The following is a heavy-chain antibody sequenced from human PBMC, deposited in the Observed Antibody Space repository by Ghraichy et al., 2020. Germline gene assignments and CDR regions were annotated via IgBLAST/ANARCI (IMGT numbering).Heavy chain of an antibody. Sequence: GGSLRLSCAASGFTFSNAWMSWVRQAPGKGLEWVGHIKSKTDGGTTDYAAPVKGRFTISRDDSKNTLYLQMNSLKTEDTAVYYCTTDLSYSDDAFDIWGQGTMVTVSS. V-gene: IGHV3-15*01. CDR2: IKSKTDGGTT. D-gene: IGHD2-15*01. CDR3: TTDLSYSDDAFDI. CDR1: GFTFSNAW. J-gene: IGHJ3*02.